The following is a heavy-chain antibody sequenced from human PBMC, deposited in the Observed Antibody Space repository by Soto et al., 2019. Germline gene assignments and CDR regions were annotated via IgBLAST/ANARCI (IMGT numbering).Heavy chain of an antibody. J-gene: IGHJ4*02. CDR3: AKAGYSYGGFDY. D-gene: IGHD5-18*01. Sequence: GGSLRLSCAASGFTFSSYAMSWVRQAPGKGLEWVSSISGGGGSTYYADSVKGRFTISRDNSKNTLYLQMNSLRAEDTAVYYCAKAGYSYGGFDYWGQGTLVTVSS. CDR1: GFTFSSYA. CDR2: ISGGGGST. V-gene: IGHV3-23*01.